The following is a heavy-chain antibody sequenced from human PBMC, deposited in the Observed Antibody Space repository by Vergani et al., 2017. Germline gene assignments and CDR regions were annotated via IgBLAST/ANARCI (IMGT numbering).Heavy chain of an antibody. J-gene: IGHJ4*02. CDR1: GYTFTGYY. CDR3: AKTRELYQLPDY. Sequence: QVQLVQSGAEVKKPGASVKVSCKASGYTFTGYYMHWVRQAPGQGLEWVGWINPNSGGTNYAQKFQGRVTMSRDTSISIAYMELSRLRSDDTAVYYCAKTRELYQLPDYWGQGTLVTVSS. V-gene: IGHV1-2*02. CDR2: INPNSGGT. D-gene: IGHD2-2*01.